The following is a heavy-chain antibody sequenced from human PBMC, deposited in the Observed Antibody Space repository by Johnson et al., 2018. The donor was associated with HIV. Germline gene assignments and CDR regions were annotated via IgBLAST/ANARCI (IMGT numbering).Heavy chain of an antibody. J-gene: IGHJ3*02. CDR2: IYRDDQT. CDR3: SRQPWDGSDI. CDR1: GFTFSSYD. V-gene: IGHV3-66*04. Sequence: VQLVESGGGLVQPGGSLRLSCAASGFTFSSYDMHWVRHAPGKGLEWIAVIYRDDQTYYVDSVKGRFTVSRDISTGTVYLQMNSLRVEDTAVYYCSRQPWDGSDILGQGTAVTVSS.